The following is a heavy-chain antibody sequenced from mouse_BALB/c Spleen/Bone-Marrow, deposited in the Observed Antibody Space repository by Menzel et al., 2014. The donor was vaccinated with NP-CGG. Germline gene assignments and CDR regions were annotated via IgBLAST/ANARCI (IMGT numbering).Heavy chain of an antibody. CDR1: GFTFSSFG. CDR3: ARGGKGYAMDY. J-gene: IGHJ4*01. Sequence: EVKVVESGGGLVQPGGSRKLSCAASGFTFSSFGMHWVRQAPEKGLEWVAYISSGSSTIYYADTVKGRFTISRDNPKNTLFLQMTSLRSEDTAMYYCARGGKGYAMDYWGPGTSVTASS. CDR2: ISSGSSTI. V-gene: IGHV5-17*02. D-gene: IGHD1-1*02.